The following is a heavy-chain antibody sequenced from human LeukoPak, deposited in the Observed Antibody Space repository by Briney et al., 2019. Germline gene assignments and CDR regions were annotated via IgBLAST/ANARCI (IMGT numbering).Heavy chain of an antibody. J-gene: IGHJ4*02. Sequence: GGSLRLSCAASGFTFSSYAMSWVRQAPGKGLEWVSAISGNGDSTYYADSVKGRFTISRDNSKNTLYLQMNSLSAEDTAVYYCAKEDYYDSSGYYDYWGQGTLVTVSS. V-gene: IGHV3-23*01. CDR1: GFTFSSYA. CDR3: AKEDYYDSSGYYDY. CDR2: ISGNGDST. D-gene: IGHD3-22*01.